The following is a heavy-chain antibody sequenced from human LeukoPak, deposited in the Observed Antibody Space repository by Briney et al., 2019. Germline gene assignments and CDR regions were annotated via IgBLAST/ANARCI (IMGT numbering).Heavy chain of an antibody. J-gene: IGHJ6*02. CDR3: ARDLRVRGVILTGYYYYGMDV. CDR2: ISSSSSTI. Sequence: GGSLRLSCAASGFTFSSYSMNWVRQAPGKGLEWVSYISSSSSTIFYADSVKGRFTISRDNANNSLYLQMNSLRAEDTAVYYCARDLRVRGVILTGYYYYGMDVWGQGTTVTVSS. V-gene: IGHV3-48*01. CDR1: GFTFSSYS. D-gene: IGHD3-10*01.